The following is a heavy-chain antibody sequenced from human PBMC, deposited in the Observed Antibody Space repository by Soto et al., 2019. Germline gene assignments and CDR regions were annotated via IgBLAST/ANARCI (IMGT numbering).Heavy chain of an antibody. Sequence: SETLSLTCAVYGESFSGYYWSWIRQPPGKGLEWIGEIHDSGSTNYNPSLKSRLIISVDTSRNQFSLKLSSVTAADTAVYYCARVVRRPSRWYSDFWGQGTLVTVSS. CDR2: IHDSGST. CDR1: GESFSGYY. D-gene: IGHD6-13*01. CDR3: ARVVRRPSRWYSDF. J-gene: IGHJ2*01. V-gene: IGHV4-34*01.